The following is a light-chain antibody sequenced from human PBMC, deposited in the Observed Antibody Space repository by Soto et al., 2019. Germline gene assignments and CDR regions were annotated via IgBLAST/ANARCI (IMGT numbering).Light chain of an antibody. CDR2: VAS. V-gene: IGKV3-20*01. Sequence: EILLTQSQGTLSLSPGERATLSCRASQSVSSSYLAWYQQKPGQAPRLLIHVASSRATGIPDRFSGSGSGTDFTLTISRLEPEDFAVYYCQQFGGSPPYTFGQGTKLDIK. J-gene: IGKJ2*01. CDR1: QSVSSSY. CDR3: QQFGGSPPYT.